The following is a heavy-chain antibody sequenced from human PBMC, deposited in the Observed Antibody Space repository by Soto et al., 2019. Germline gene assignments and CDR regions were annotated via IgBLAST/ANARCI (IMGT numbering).Heavy chain of an antibody. Sequence: EVQLLESGGGLVQPGGSLRLSCAASGFTFSSYAMSWVRQAPGKGLEWVSAISGSGGSTYYADSVKGRFTISRDNSKNTMYLQMNSLRAEDTAVYYCAKPYSIVVVPADTPGEDYWGQGTLVTVSS. V-gene: IGHV3-23*01. CDR2: ISGSGGST. CDR3: AKPYSIVVVPADTPGEDY. J-gene: IGHJ4*02. CDR1: GFTFSSYA. D-gene: IGHD2-2*01.